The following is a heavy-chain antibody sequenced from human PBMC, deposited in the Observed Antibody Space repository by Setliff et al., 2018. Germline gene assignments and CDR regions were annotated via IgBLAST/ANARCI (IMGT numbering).Heavy chain of an antibody. CDR2: INPNSGGT. V-gene: IGHV1-2*02. CDR1: GYTFTGYY. Sequence: GASVKVSCKASGYTFTGYYMHWVRQAPGQGLEWMGWINPNSGGTNYAQKFQGRVTMTRDTSISTAYMELSRLRSDDTAVYYCARGHPVAGDCSTGVGGPYYFDHWGQGTLVTVSS. J-gene: IGHJ4*02. CDR3: ARGHPVAGDCSTGVGGPYYFDH. D-gene: IGHD2-21*02.